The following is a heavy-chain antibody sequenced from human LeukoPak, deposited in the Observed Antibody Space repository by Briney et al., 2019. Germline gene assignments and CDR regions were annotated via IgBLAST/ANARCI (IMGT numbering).Heavy chain of an antibody. Sequence: PGGSLRLSRAASGFTFSSYAMSWVRQAPGKGLEWVSAISGSGGSTYYADSVKGRFTISRDNSKNTLYLQMNCLRAEDTAIYYCAKAGDSSGWYFDYWGQGTLVTVSS. D-gene: IGHD6-19*01. J-gene: IGHJ4*02. V-gene: IGHV3-23*01. CDR3: AKAGDSSGWYFDY. CDR1: GFTFSSYA. CDR2: ISGSGGST.